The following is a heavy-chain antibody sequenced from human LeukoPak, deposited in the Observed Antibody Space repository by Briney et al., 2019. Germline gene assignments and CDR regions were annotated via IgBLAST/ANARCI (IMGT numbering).Heavy chain of an antibody. CDR1: GGTFSSYA. J-gene: IGHJ4*02. V-gene: IGHV1-69*05. CDR3: ARVGSYYGSGSHYYFDY. CDR2: IIPIFGTA. Sequence: VASVKVSCKASGGTFSSYAISWVRQAPGQGLEWMGGIIPIFGTANYAQKFQGRVTITTDESTSTAYMELSSLRSEDTAVYYCARVGSYYGSGSHYYFDYWGQGTLVTVSS. D-gene: IGHD3-10*01.